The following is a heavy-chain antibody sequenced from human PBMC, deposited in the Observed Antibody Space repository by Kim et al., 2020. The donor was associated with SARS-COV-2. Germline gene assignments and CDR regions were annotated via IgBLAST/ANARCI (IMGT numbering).Heavy chain of an antibody. J-gene: IGHJ3*02. Sequence: YADSVKGRFTISRDNAKNSLYLQMNSLRAEDTAVYYCARKSSSGLGAFDIWGQGTMVTVSS. CDR3: ARKSSSGLGAFDI. D-gene: IGHD6-13*01. V-gene: IGHV3-11*03.